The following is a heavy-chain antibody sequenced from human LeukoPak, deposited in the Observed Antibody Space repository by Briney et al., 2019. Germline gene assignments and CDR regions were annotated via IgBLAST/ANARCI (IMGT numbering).Heavy chain of an antibody. CDR3: ARSDSSSFGY. D-gene: IGHD6-13*01. J-gene: IGHJ4*02. Sequence: KPSETLSLTCTVSGGSISSSSYYWGWIRQPPGKGLEWIGSIYYSGSTYYNPSLKSRVTISVDTSKNQFSLKLSSVTAADTAVYYCARSDSSSFGYWGQGTLVTVSS. V-gene: IGHV4-39*01. CDR1: GGSISSSSYY. CDR2: IYYSGST.